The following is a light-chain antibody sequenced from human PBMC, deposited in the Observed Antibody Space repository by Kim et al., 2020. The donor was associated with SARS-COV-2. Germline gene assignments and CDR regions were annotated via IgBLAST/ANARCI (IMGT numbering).Light chain of an antibody. Sequence: GQRVTISCSGSTSNIGRNSVYWYQQLPGTAPKLLIYRDNQRPSGVPDRFSGSKSGTSASLAIRGLRSEDEADYYCATWDDSLSGWLFGGGTKVTVL. V-gene: IGLV1-47*01. CDR1: TSNIGRNS. J-gene: IGLJ3*02. CDR3: ATWDDSLSGWL. CDR2: RDN.